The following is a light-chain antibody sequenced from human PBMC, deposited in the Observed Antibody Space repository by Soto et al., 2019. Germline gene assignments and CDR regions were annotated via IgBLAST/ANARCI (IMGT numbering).Light chain of an antibody. CDR2: DAS. J-gene: IGKJ3*01. Sequence: EVVLTQSPGTLSLSQGARATLSCRASQSVTNNYLAWYQQKPGQAPRLLIYDASTRATGIPDRFSGSGSGTYFTLTISRLEPEDFAVYYCHHYGRSPIYTFGPGTKVD. CDR3: HHYGRSPIYT. CDR1: QSVTNNY. V-gene: IGKV3-20*01.